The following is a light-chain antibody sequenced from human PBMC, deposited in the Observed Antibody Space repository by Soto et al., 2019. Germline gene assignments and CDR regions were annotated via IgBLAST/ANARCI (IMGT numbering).Light chain of an antibody. CDR3: SSYTTSSTWV. Sequence: QSVLSQPASVSGSPGQSITISCTRTSSDVGGYNYVSWYQQHPGKAPKLMIYEVSKWPSGVSNRFSGSKSGNTASLTISGLQPEDEADYHCSSYTTSSTWVFGGGTKLTVL. CDR2: EVS. J-gene: IGLJ3*02. V-gene: IGLV2-14*01. CDR1: SSDVGGYNY.